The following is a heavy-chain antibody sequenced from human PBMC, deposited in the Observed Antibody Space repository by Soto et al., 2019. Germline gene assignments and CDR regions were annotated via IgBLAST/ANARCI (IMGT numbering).Heavy chain of an antibody. D-gene: IGHD3-22*01. Sequence: GGSLRLSCEASGFTFSSYGMHWVRQAPGKGLEWVAIIWNDGSNEFYADSVKGRFTISRDNSKNTLYLQVSNLRAEDTAVYFCARDQTDSGGYSDSWGQGTLVTVSS. CDR3: ARDQTDSGGYSDS. CDR1: GFTFSSYG. V-gene: IGHV3-33*01. CDR2: IWNDGSNE. J-gene: IGHJ4*02.